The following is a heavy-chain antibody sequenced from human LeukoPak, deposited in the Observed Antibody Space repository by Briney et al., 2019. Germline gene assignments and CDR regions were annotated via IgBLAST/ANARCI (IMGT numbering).Heavy chain of an antibody. V-gene: IGHV3-21*06. CDR1: GFTFSRYS. CDR3: ARDPYSGNYGNYYYYYMDV. Sequence: GGSLRLSCAASGFTFSRYSMNWVRQAPGKGLEWVSSISSTSTYIYYADSVKGRFTISRDNAKNSLFLQMNNLSPDDTAVYFCARDPYSGNYGNYYYYYMDVWGKGTTVTISS. CDR2: ISSTSTYI. D-gene: IGHD1-26*01. J-gene: IGHJ6*03.